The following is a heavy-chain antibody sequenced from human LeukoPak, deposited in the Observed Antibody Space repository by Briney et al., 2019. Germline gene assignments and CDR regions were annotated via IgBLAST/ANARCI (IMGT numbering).Heavy chain of an antibody. CDR1: GGSISSGGYS. D-gene: IGHD3-10*01. J-gene: IGHJ4*02. CDR3: ASQTSAILWFGELLREFGY. V-gene: IGHV4-61*08. Sequence: SETLSLTCAVSGGSISSGGYSWSWIRQPPGKGLEWIGYIYNSGSTNYNPSLKSRVTISVDTSKNQFSLKLSSVTAADTAVYYCASQTSAILWFGELLREFGYWGQGTLVTVSS. CDR2: IYNSGST.